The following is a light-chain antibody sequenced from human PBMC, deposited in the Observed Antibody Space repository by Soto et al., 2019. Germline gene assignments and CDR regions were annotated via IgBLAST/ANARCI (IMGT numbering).Light chain of an antibody. CDR1: QSISSW. CDR2: KTS. Sequence: DIQMTQSPSTLSASVGDRVTITCRASQSISSWLAWYQQKPGKAPKLLMYKTSSLESGVPSRFSGSRSGTEFTLTISSLQSEDFAVYYCQQYNNWPRTFGQGTKVDIK. J-gene: IGKJ1*01. V-gene: IGKV1-5*03. CDR3: QQYNNWPRT.